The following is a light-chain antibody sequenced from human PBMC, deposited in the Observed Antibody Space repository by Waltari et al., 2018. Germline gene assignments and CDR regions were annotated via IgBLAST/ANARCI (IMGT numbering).Light chain of an antibody. CDR2: RAS. CDR3: QQYDSYSLLS. V-gene: IGKV1-5*03. J-gene: IGKJ4*01. Sequence: QMAQSPSTLSASVGDTVTIPCRASQVISSWVAWYQHKPGKAPKLLIYRASTLVTGVPSRFSGSGSSTHFTLTISSLQPDDAATYFCQQYDSYSLLSFGGGTTVELK. CDR1: QVISSW.